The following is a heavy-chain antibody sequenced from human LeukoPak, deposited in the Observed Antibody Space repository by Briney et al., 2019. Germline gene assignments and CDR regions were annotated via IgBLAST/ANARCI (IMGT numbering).Heavy chain of an antibody. CDR1: GFTFSSYW. J-gene: IGHJ6*03. CDR2: IKQDGSEK. Sequence: GGSLRLSCAASGFTFSSYWMSWVRQAPGKGLEWVANIKQDGSEKYYVDSVKGRFTISRDNAKNSLYLQMSSLRAEDTAVYYCARDKSSSWFHYYYYYYMDVWGKGTTVTVSS. D-gene: IGHD6-13*01. CDR3: ARDKSSSWFHYYYYYYMDV. V-gene: IGHV3-7*01.